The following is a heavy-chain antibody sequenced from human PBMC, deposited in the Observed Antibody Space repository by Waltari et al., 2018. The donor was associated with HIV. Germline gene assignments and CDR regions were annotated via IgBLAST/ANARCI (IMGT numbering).Heavy chain of an antibody. CDR2: IRGSGGRT. D-gene: IGHD3-22*01. J-gene: IGHJ4*02. Sequence: EVQLLESGGGLVQPGGSLRLSCAASGFTFSSYAMRWVRQAPGKGLEWVSTIRGSGGRTYYADAVKGRFTISRDNSKNTLYLQMNSLGAEDTVVYYSAKDPYTLRFEVTYDYDISGYYGYLGQGTLVTVSS. CDR1: GFTFSSYA. CDR3: AKDPYTLRFEVTYDYDISGYYGY. V-gene: IGHV3-23*01.